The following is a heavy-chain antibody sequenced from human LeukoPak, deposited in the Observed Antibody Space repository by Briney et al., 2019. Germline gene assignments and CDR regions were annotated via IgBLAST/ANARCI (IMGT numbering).Heavy chain of an antibody. CDR3: ARDSEEYYDFWSGRKNWFDP. D-gene: IGHD3-3*01. CDR1: GFTFSNYV. CDR2: ISGSGGNT. J-gene: IGHJ5*02. Sequence: GALRLSCAASGFTFSNYVMSWVRQAPGKGLEWVSGISGSGGNTYYADSVKGRFTISRDNAKNSPYLQMNSLRAEDTAVYYCARDSEEYYDFWSGRKNWFDPWGQGTLVTVSS. V-gene: IGHV3-23*01.